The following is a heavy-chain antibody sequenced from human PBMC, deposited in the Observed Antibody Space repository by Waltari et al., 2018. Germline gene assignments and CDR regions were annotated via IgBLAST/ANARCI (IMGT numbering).Heavy chain of an antibody. CDR2: ISGSGGST. CDR1: GFTFSTYA. Sequence: EVQLLESGGGLVQPGGSLRLSCAASGFTFSTYAMSWDRQAPGKGLEWFSAISGSGGSTYYADTVKGRFTRSRDNSKNTLYLQMNSRRAKDTAVYYCAKEEIAARGDYWGQGTLVTVSS. D-gene: IGHD6-6*01. CDR3: AKEEIAARGDY. V-gene: IGHV3-23*01. J-gene: IGHJ4*02.